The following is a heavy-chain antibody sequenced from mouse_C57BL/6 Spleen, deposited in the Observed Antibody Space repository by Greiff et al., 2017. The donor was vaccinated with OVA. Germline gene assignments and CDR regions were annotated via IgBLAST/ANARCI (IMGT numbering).Heavy chain of an antibody. CDR1: GFTFSDYG. CDR3: ARPKDYDQAWFAY. CDR2: ISSGSSTI. D-gene: IGHD2-4*01. V-gene: IGHV5-17*01. Sequence: DVMLVESGGGLVKPGGSLKLSCAASGFTFSDYGMHWVRQAPEKGLEWVAYISSGSSTIYYADTVKGRFTISRDNAKNTLFLQMTSLRSEDTAMYYCARPKDYDQAWFAYWGQGTLVTVSA. J-gene: IGHJ3*01.